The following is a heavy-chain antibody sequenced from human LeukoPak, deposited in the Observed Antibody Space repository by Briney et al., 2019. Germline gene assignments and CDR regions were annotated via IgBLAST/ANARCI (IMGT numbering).Heavy chain of an antibody. V-gene: IGHV1-2*02. J-gene: IGHJ5*02. CDR3: ARALLDSWSGNNWFDP. CDR2: INPKSGDT. CDR1: GYTFTDYY. Sequence: ASVKVSCKASGYTFTDYYIHWVRQAPGQGLEWMGWINPKSGDTRYAQKFQGRVTMTRDTSISTAYMELTRLTSDDTAVYYCARALLDSWSGNNWFDPWGQGALVTVSS. D-gene: IGHD3-3*01.